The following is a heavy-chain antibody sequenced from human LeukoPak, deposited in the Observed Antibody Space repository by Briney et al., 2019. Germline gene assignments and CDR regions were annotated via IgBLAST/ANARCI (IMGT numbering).Heavy chain of an antibody. CDR1: GGSISSGGYY. J-gene: IGHJ4*02. V-gene: IGHV4-31*03. CDR2: IYYSGST. Sequence: PSETLSLTCTVSGGSISSGGYYWSWIRQHPGKGLEWIGYIYYSGSTYYNPSLKSRVTISVDTSKNQFSLKLSSVTAADTAVYYCAREDPGPDGDGGGYWGQGTLVTVSS. CDR3: AREDPGPDGDGGGY. D-gene: IGHD4-17*01.